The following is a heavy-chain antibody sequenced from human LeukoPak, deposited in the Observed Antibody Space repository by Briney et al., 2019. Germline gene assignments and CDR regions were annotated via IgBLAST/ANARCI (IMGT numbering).Heavy chain of an antibody. CDR1: GFTFSYYG. V-gene: IGHV3-30*18. D-gene: IGHD5-12*01. J-gene: IGHJ3*01. Sequence: GGSLRLSCAASGFTFSYYGMNWVRQAPGKGLEWVALMSYDEIDEYYAESVKGRFTISRDNTRNTLFLQMNSLRAEDTAVYYCAKWAGGATTHDVHYARRAGFDVWGQGTKVTVS. CDR3: AKWAGGATTHDVHYARRAGFDV. CDR2: MSYDEIDE.